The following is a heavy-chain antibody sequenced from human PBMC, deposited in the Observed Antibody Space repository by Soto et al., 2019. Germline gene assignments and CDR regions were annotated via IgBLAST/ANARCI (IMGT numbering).Heavy chain of an antibody. V-gene: IGHV3-53*02. J-gene: IGHJ4*02. CDR3: ARGQQVSTIRGVQGFDY. CDR1: GFSISSNY. D-gene: IGHD3-10*01. Sequence: EVQLVETGGDLIQPGGSLRLSCAASGFSISSNYMTWVRQAPGKGLEWVSLLYSGGTSYYADSVKGRFTISRDNSKNTLFLQMNRLKTEDTAVYYCARGQQVSTIRGVQGFDYWGQGTLVTVSS. CDR2: LYSGGTS.